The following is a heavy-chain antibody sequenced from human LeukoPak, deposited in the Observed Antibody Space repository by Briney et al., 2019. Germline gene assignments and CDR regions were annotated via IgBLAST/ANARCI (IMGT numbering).Heavy chain of an antibody. J-gene: IGHJ6*03. V-gene: IGHV1-2*02. CDR1: GYIFTGYY. CDR2: INPNSGGT. Sequence: ASVKVSCKASGYIFTGYYMHWVRQAPGQGLEWMGWINPNSGGTNYAQKFQGRVTMTRDTSISTAYMELSRLRSDDTAVYYCARGSNYYDSSPYYYYYMDVWGKGTTVTVSS. D-gene: IGHD3-22*01. CDR3: ARGSNYYDSSPYYYYYMDV.